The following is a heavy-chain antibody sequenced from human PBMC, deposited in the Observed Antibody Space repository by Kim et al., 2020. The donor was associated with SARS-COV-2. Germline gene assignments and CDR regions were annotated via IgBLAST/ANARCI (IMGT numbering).Heavy chain of an antibody. V-gene: IGHV4-34*01. D-gene: IGHD3-22*01. J-gene: IGHJ4*02. CDR1: GGSFSGYY. Sequence: SETLSLTCAVYGGSFSGYYWSWIRQPPGKGLEWIGEINHSGSTNYNPSLKSRVTISVDTSKNQFSLKLSSVTAADTAVYYCAREAYYYDSSGYYYFDYWGQGTLVTVSS. CDR2: INHSGST. CDR3: AREAYYYDSSGYYYFDY.